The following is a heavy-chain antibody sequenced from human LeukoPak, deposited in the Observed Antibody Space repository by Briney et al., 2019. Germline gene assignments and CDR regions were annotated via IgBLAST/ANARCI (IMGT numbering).Heavy chain of an antibody. V-gene: IGHV3-30*02. CDR2: IRYDGSNK. J-gene: IGHJ4*02. CDR3: AKDLPYYDILTGYWDRFDY. D-gene: IGHD3-9*01. Sequence: GGSLRLSCAASGFTFSSYGMHWVRQAPGKGLEWVAFIRYDGSNKYYADSVKGRFTISRDNSKNTLYLQMNSLRAEDTAVYYCAKDLPYYDILTGYWDRFDYWGQGTLVTVSS. CDR1: GFTFSSYG.